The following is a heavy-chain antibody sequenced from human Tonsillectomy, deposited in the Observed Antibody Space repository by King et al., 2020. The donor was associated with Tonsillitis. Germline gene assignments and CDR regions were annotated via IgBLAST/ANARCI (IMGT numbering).Heavy chain of an antibody. J-gene: IGHJ4*02. CDR2: ISPNTGDT. CDR1: GYTFTDYS. D-gene: IGHD3-16*02. Sequence: QLVQSGAEVKKPGASVKVSCQTSGYTFTDYSISWVRQAPGQGLEWMAWISPNTGDTNYAQKVQGRVTLTTDTSTKTVYMEMRSLRYDDTAVYYCARTMTPRYTVRGPWDCWGQGTLVTVAS. V-gene: IGHV1-18*04. CDR3: ARTMTPRYTVRGPWDC.